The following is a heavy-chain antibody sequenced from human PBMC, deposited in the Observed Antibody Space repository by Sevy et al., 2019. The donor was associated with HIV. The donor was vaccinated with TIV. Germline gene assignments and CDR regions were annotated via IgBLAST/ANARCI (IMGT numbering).Heavy chain of an antibody. V-gene: IGHV3-33*08. J-gene: IGHJ4*02. D-gene: IGHD6-19*01. CDR1: ESIVTNAW. CDR2: IWSDSNNK. Sequence: GGSLRLSCAASESIVTNAWMSWVRQAPGKGLEWVAVIWSDSNNKYYTDSVKGRFTISRDNAKNTLYLQMNSLRVDDTAVYYCARESGVGWFVDYWGQGTLVTVSS. CDR3: ARESGVGWFVDY.